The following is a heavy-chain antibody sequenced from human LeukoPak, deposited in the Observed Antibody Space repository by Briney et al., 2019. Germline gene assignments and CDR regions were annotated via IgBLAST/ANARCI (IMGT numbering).Heavy chain of an antibody. CDR3: AKVARGYSGYEEDY. J-gene: IGHJ4*02. CDR2: ISGSGGST. Sequence: GGSLRLSCAASGFTFSSYAMSWVRQAPGKGLEWVSAISGSGGSTYYSDSVKGRFTISRDNSKNTLYLQMNSLRAEDTAVYYCAKVARGYSGYEEDYWGQGTLVTVSS. CDR1: GFTFSSYA. V-gene: IGHV3-23*01. D-gene: IGHD5-12*01.